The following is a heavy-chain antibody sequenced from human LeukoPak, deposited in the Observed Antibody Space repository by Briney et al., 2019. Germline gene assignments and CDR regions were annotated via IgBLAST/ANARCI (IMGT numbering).Heavy chain of an antibody. CDR1: GYSFTDYY. J-gene: IGHJ4*02. D-gene: IGHD1-26*01. V-gene: IGHV1-2*02. CDR3: AKYSVEYGPWLPDS. CDR2: INPNHGGT. Sequence: GASVKVSCKASGYSFTDYYINWVRQAPGQGLEWMGWINPNHGGTHYAQKFQGRVTMTRDTSITTAYMELSSLRSDDTAVFYCAKYSVEYGPWLPDSWGQGTLVTVSS.